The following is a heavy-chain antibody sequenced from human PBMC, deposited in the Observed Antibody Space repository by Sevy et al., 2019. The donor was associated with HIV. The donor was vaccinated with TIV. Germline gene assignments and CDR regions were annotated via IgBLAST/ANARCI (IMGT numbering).Heavy chain of an antibody. Sequence: GGSLRLSCAASGFTFSSYAMSWVRQAPGKGLEWVSAISGSGGSTYYANSVKGRFTISRDNSKNTLYLQMNSLRAEDTAVYYCAKDVTRTSVVYAIPYYGMDVWGQGTTVTVSS. J-gene: IGHJ6*02. CDR2: ISGSGGST. V-gene: IGHV3-23*01. CDR3: AKDVTRTSVVYAIPYYGMDV. CDR1: GFTFSSYA. D-gene: IGHD2-8*02.